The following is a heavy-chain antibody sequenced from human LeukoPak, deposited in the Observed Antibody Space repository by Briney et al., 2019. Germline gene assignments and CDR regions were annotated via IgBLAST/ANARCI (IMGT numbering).Heavy chain of an antibody. D-gene: IGHD5-18*01. Sequence: GGSLRLSCAGSGFIFNNYAMHWVRQPPGKGLEWVSAISGSGGSTYYADSVKGRFTISRDNSKNTLYLQMNSLRAEDTAVYYCAKDRAYSYGDYYYYGMDVWGQGTTVTVSS. CDR3: AKDRAYSYGDYYYYGMDV. CDR1: GFIFNNYA. J-gene: IGHJ6*02. V-gene: IGHV3-23*01. CDR2: ISGSGGST.